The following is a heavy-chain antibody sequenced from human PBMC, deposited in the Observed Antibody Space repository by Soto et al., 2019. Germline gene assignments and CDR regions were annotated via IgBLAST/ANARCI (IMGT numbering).Heavy chain of an antibody. CDR2: ISAYNGNT. D-gene: IGHD3-16*02. J-gene: IGHJ5*02. CDR3: ARELNDYIWGSYRPNWFDP. Sequence: ASVKVSCKASGYTFTSYGISWVRQAPGQGLEWMGWISAYNGNTNYAQKLQGRVTMTTDTSTSTAYMELRSLRSDDTAVYYCARELNDYIWGSYRPNWFDPWGQRTLVTVSS. V-gene: IGHV1-18*01. CDR1: GYTFTSYG.